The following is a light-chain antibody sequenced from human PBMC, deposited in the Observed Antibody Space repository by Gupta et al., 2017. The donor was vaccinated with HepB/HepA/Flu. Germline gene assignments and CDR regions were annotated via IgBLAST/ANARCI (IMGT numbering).Light chain of an antibody. Sequence: QSALTQPRSVSESPGQSVTISCTGISSDVDSYNFVSWYQQHPGKAPKLMIYDVSQRPSGVPDRFSGSKSGNTASLTISGLQAEDEADYYCCSYAGSYTWVFGGGTKLTVL. CDR1: SSDVDSYNF. J-gene: IGLJ3*02. V-gene: IGLV2-11*01. CDR2: DVS. CDR3: CSYAGSYTWV.